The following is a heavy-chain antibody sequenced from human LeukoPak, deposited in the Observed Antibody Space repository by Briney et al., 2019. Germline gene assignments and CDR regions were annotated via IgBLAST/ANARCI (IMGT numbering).Heavy chain of an antibody. Sequence: GESLKISCKGSGYTFSSYWIGWVRQMPGKGLEYMGIIYPGDSDTTYSPSFQGQVTISADKLTSTAYLQWSSLKASDSAMYYCATRRYSGTDFEYWGQGTLVTVAS. CDR1: GYTFSSYW. CDR3: ATRRYSGTDFEY. CDR2: IYPGDSDT. D-gene: IGHD5-12*01. J-gene: IGHJ4*02. V-gene: IGHV5-51*01.